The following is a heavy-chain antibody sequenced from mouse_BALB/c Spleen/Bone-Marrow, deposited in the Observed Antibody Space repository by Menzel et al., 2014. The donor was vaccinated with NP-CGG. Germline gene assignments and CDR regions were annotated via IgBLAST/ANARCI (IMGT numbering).Heavy chain of an antibody. CDR3: AKRGNYGYFDY. CDR1: GFSLTSYG. CDR2: IWRGGST. D-gene: IGHD2-1*01. J-gene: IGHJ2*01. V-gene: IGHV2-5-1*01. Sequence: VKLVESGPSLVQPSQSLSITCTVSGFSLTSYGVHWVRQSPGKGPEWLGVIWRGGSTDYNAAFMSRLSITKDNSKSQVFFKMNSLQADDTAIYYCAKRGNYGYFDYWGQGTTLTVSS.